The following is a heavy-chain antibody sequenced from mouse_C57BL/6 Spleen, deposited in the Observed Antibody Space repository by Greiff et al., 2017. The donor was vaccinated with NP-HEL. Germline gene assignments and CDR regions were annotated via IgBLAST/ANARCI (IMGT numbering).Heavy chain of an antibody. CDR3: ARTGYYGSRGSWYFDV. CDR2: IWCGGST. CDR1: GFSLTSYG. J-gene: IGHJ1*03. V-gene: IGHV2-2*01. D-gene: IGHD1-1*01. Sequence: QVQLKESGPGLVQPSQSLSITCTVSGFSLTSYGVHWVRQSPGKGLEWLGVIWCGGSTDYNAAFISRLSISKDNSKSQVFFKMNSLQADDTAIYYCARTGYYGSRGSWYFDVWGTGTTVTVSS.